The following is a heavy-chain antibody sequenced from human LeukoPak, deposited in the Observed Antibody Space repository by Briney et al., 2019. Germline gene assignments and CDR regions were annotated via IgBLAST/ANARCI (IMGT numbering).Heavy chain of an antibody. CDR3: ARDRSLIAVAGHFDY. CDR2: ISGSGLST. CDR1: GFTFSTHA. Sequence: PGGSLRLSCAASGFTFSTHAMSWVRQAPGKGLEWVSTISGSGLSTNYAASVTGRATISRDNSKSTLFLQMNNLRGDDTAVYYCARDRSLIAVAGHFDYWGQGTLVTVSS. V-gene: IGHV3-23*01. D-gene: IGHD6-19*01. J-gene: IGHJ4*02.